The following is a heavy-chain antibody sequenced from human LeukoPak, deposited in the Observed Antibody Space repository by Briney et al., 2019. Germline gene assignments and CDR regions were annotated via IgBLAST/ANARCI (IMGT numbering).Heavy chain of an antibody. CDR1: GFTFSSYG. J-gene: IGHJ4*02. D-gene: IGHD2-2*03. Sequence: GGTLRLSCAASGFTFSSYGMSWVRQAPGKGLEWVSAISGSGGSTYYADSVKGRFTISRDNSKNTLYLQMNSLRAEDTAVYYCAKGGYCSSTSCYVDGFDYWGQGTLVTVSS. CDR2: ISGSGGST. V-gene: IGHV3-23*01. CDR3: AKGGYCSSTSCYVDGFDY.